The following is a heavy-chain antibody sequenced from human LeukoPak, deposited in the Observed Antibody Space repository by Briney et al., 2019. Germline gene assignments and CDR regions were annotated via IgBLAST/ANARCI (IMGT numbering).Heavy chain of an antibody. V-gene: IGHV3-30-3*01. CDR1: GFTFSSYA. Sequence: GGSLRLSYAASGFTFSSYAMHWVRQAPGKGLEWVAVISYDGSNKYYADSVKGRFTISRDNSKNTLYLQMISLRAEDTAVYYCAKDRDAYGSGSYYYLYWGQGTLVTVSS. D-gene: IGHD3-10*01. J-gene: IGHJ4*02. CDR3: AKDRDAYGSGSYYYLY. CDR2: ISYDGSNK.